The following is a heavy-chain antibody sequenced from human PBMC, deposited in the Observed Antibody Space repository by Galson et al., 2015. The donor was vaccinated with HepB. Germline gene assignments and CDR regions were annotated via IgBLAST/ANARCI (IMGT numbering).Heavy chain of an antibody. Sequence: SLRLSCAASGFTFDDYGMSWVRQAPGKGLEWVSGINWNGGSTGYADSVKGRFTISGDNAKNSLYLQMNSLRAEDTALYHCASNREGYYYGSELVYWGQGTLVTVSS. CDR3: ASNREGYYYGSELVY. D-gene: IGHD3-10*01. J-gene: IGHJ4*02. CDR1: GFTFDDYG. CDR2: INWNGGST. V-gene: IGHV3-20*01.